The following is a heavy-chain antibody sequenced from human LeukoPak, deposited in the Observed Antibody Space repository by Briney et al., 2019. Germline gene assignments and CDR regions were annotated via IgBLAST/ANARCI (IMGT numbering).Heavy chain of an antibody. CDR2: ISHTEGT. J-gene: IGHJ1*01. CDR1: GVSINDYY. D-gene: IGHD3-9*01. V-gene: IGHV4-34*01. Sequence: PSETLSLTCGVFGVSINDYYWSWIRQSPGKGLEWIGEISHTEGTRYNPSLESRVTMSVGTSENQLSLKLIFVTAADTAVYYCARIRCGHSGSVCYNHWARGTLVTVSS. CDR3: ARIRCGHSGSVCYNH.